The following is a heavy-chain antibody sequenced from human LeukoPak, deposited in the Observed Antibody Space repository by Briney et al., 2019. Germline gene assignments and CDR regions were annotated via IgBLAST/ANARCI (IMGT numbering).Heavy chain of an antibody. D-gene: IGHD4-17*01. CDR1: GFTFSSYA. Sequence: GGSLRLSCAASGFTFSSYAMHWVRQAPGKGLEWVAVISYDGSNKYYADSVKGRFTISRDNSKNTLYLQMNSLRAEDTAVYYCATFDYGDYEYYFDYCGQGTLVTVSS. CDR3: ATFDYGDYEYYFDY. V-gene: IGHV3-30*04. J-gene: IGHJ4*02. CDR2: ISYDGSNK.